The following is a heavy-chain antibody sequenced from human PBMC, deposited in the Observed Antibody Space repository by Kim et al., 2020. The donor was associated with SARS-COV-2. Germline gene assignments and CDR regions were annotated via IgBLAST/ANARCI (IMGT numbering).Heavy chain of an antibody. Sequence: GGSLRLSCAASGFTLSSDGMSWVRQAPGKGLEWVSGLSSRGDRTYYGDSVKGRFTISRDNSKNTLYLQMNSLRAEETAVYYCASGSGVYRYFDYWGQGT. CDR2: LSSRGDRT. D-gene: IGHD2-15*01. V-gene: IGHV3-23*01. CDR1: GFTLSSDG. CDR3: ASGSGVYRYFDY. J-gene: IGHJ4*02.